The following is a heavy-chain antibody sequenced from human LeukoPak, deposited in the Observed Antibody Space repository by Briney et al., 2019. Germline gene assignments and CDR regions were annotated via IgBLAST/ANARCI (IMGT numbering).Heavy chain of an antibody. CDR3: ASFKITVAGRTGLDY. J-gene: IGHJ4*02. CDR2: IKQDGSEK. D-gene: IGHD6-19*01. CDR1: GFTFSNYW. Sequence: GGSLRLSCAASGFTFSNYWMSWVRQAPGKGLEWVANIKQDGSEKYYVDSVKGRFTISRDNAKNSLYLQMNSLRAEDTAVYYCASFKITVAGRTGLDYWGQGTLVTVSS. V-gene: IGHV3-7*01.